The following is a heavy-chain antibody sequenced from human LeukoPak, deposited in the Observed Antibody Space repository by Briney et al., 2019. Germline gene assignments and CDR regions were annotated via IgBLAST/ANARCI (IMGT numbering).Heavy chain of an antibody. D-gene: IGHD3-10*01. V-gene: IGHV4-34*01. J-gene: IGHJ6*03. CDR1: GGSFSGYY. CDR2: INHSGST. Sequence: PSETLSLTCAVYGGSFSGYYWSWIRQPPGKGLEWIGEINHSGSTNYNPSLKSRVTISVDTSKNQFSLKLSSVTAADTAVYYCAREVYGSGSYYTESYYYSYMDVWGKGTTVTVSS. CDR3: AREVYGSGSYYTESYYYSYMDV.